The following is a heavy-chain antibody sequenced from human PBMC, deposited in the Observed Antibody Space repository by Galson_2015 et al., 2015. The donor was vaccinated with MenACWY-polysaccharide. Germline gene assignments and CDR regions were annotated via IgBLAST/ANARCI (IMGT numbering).Heavy chain of an antibody. CDR2: INHSGST. V-gene: IGHV4-34*01. J-gene: IGHJ4*02. Sequence: ETLSLTCAVYGGSFSGYYWSWIRQPPGKGLEWIGEINHSGSTNYNPSLKSRVTISVDTSKNQFSLKLSSVTAADTAVYYCARKDFWSGIDYWGQGTLVTVSS. CDR3: ARKDFWSGIDY. CDR1: GGSFSGYY. D-gene: IGHD3-3*01.